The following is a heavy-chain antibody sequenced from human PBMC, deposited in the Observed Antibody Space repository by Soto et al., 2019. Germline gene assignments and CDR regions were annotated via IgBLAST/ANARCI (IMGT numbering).Heavy chain of an antibody. V-gene: IGHV4-34*01. D-gene: IGHD2-8*02. Sequence: SETLSLTCAVYGGSFSGYYWTWIRQPPGTGLEWIGEINHSGSTNYNPSLKSRVTISVDTSKNQFSLKLTSVTAADTAVYYCARNKNTGLFDYWGQGTLVTVSS. J-gene: IGHJ4*02. CDR3: ARNKNTGLFDY. CDR1: GGSFSGYY. CDR2: INHSGST.